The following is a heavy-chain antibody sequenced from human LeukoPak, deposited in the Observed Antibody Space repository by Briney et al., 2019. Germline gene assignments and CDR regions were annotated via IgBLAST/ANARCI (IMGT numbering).Heavy chain of an antibody. V-gene: IGHV4-59*01. J-gene: IGHJ4*02. CDR1: GGSISSYY. CDR2: IYYSGGT. Sequence: SETLSLTCTVSGGSISSYYWSWIRQPPGKGLEWIGYIYYSGGTNYNPSLKSRVTISVDTSKNQFSLKLSSVTAADTAVYYCASYDIGGEYYFDYWGQGTLVTVSS. D-gene: IGHD3-16*01. CDR3: ASYDIGGEYYFDY.